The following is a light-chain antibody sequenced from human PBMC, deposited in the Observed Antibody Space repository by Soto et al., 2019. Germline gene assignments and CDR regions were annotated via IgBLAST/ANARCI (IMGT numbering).Light chain of an antibody. CDR1: SSNIGAGYD. Sequence: SVLTQPPSVSRAPGQRVTISCTGSSSNIGAGYDVHWYQQLPGTAPKLLIYGNSNRPSGVPDRFSGSKSGTSASLAITGLQAEDEADYYCQSYDSSLSGHYVFGTGTKVTVL. CDR2: GNS. J-gene: IGLJ1*01. CDR3: QSYDSSLSGHYV. V-gene: IGLV1-40*01.